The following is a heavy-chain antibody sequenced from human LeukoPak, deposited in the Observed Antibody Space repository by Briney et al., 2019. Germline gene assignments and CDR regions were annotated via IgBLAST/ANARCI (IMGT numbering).Heavy chain of an antibody. CDR3: AKGSYYDSSGSFYFDY. CDR2: ISGSGGST. D-gene: IGHD3-22*01. CDR1: GFTFSSSA. Sequence: PGGSLRLSCAASGFTFSSSAMSLVRQVPGKGLEWVSAISGSGGSTYYADSVKGRFTISRDNSKNTLYLQMNSLRAEDTAVYYCAKGSYYDSSGSFYFDYWGQGTLVTVSS. V-gene: IGHV3-23*01. J-gene: IGHJ4*02.